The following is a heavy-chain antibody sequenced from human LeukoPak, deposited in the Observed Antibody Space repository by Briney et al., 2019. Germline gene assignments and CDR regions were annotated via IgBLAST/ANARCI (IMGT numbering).Heavy chain of an antibody. CDR1: GFAFNNYA. V-gene: IGHV3-23*01. J-gene: IGHJ4*02. CDR2: ISGRGGHT. Sequence: GGSLRLSCAASGFAFNNYAMNWVRQAPGKGLEWVSTISGRGGHTYYADSAKGRFTISRDNSKNTLYLQMSSLRAEDTAVYYCAKDLYGSGSYVCDYWGQGTLVTVSS. D-gene: IGHD3-10*01. CDR3: AKDLYGSGSYVCDY.